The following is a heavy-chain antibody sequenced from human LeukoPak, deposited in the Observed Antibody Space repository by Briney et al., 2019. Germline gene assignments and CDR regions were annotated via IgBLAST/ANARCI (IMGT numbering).Heavy chain of an antibody. CDR1: GFTFSSYA. V-gene: IGHV3-23*01. Sequence: GGSLRLSCAASGFTFSSYAMSWVRQAPGKGLEWVSAISGSGDSTYYLDSVKGRFTISRDNSKSTLYVQMNSLRAEDTAVYYCAKPLVSDYYDSSGYWGYWGQGTLVTVSS. D-gene: IGHD3-22*01. J-gene: IGHJ4*02. CDR3: AKPLVSDYYDSSGYWGY. CDR2: ISGSGDST.